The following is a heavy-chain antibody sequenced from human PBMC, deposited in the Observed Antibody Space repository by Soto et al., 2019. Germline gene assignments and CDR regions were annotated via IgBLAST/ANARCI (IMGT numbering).Heavy chain of an antibody. CDR1: GFTFSSYA. CDR2: ISYDGSNK. CDR3: ARASLLSMVRGVNGY. J-gene: IGHJ4*02. Sequence: GGSLRLSCAASGFTFSSYAMHWVRQAPGKGLEWVAVISYDGSNKYYADSVKGRFTISRDNSKNTLYLQMNSLRAEDTAVSYCARASLLSMVRGVNGYWGQGTLVTVSS. V-gene: IGHV3-30-3*01. D-gene: IGHD3-10*01.